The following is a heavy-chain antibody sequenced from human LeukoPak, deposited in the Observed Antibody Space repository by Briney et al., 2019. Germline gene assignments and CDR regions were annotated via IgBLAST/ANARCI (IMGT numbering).Heavy chain of an antibody. CDR2: INWNGGTT. D-gene: IGHD3-22*01. CDR1: GFTFNDYG. J-gene: IGHJ4*02. CDR3: ARDKHYYDSSNYV. V-gene: IGHV3-20*04. Sequence: GGSPRLSCAASGFTFNDYGMSWVRQGPGKGLEWVSGINWNGGTTGYADSVRGRFTISRDNAKNSLYLQMNSLRAEDTALYYRARDKHYYDSSNYVWGQGTLVTVSS.